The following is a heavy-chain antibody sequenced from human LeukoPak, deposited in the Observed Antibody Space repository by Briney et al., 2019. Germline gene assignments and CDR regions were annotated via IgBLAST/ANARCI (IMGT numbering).Heavy chain of an antibody. J-gene: IGHJ4*02. Sequence: SETLSLTCTVSGGSISSSSYYWGWIRQPPGKGLEWIGSIYYSGSTYYNPSLKSRATISVDTSKNQFSLKLSSVTAADTAVYYCARVREYSYGFLFDYWGQGTLVTVSS. CDR2: IYYSGST. CDR1: GGSISSSSYY. D-gene: IGHD5-18*01. V-gene: IGHV4-39*07. CDR3: ARVREYSYGFLFDY.